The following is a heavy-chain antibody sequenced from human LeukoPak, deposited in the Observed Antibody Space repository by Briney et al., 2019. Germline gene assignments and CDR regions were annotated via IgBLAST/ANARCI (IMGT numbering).Heavy chain of an antibody. Sequence: TGGSLRLSCAASGFTFSSYGMSWVRQAPGKGLEWVSAISGSGGSTYYADSVKGRFTISRDNSKNTLYLQMNSLRAEDTAVYYCAKEGSLRFLEWLLRELDYWGQGTLVTVSS. D-gene: IGHD3-3*01. V-gene: IGHV3-23*01. CDR1: GFTFSSYG. CDR2: ISGSGGST. J-gene: IGHJ4*02. CDR3: AKEGSLRFLEWLLRELDY.